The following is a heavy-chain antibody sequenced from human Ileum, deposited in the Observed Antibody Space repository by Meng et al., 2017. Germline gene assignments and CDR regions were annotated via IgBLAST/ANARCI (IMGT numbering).Heavy chain of an antibody. Sequence: VQLVESGGGVVQPGRSLRPSCAASGFTFSNYGMHWVRQAPGKGLEWVAVIWHDGNTKDYVDSVKGRFTISRDNSKNTLYLQMNSLRTEDTAVYYCATDSGGSPFDYWGQGTLVTVSS. D-gene: IGHD1-26*01. J-gene: IGHJ4*02. V-gene: IGHV3-33*01. CDR1: GFTFSNYG. CDR3: ATDSGGSPFDY. CDR2: IWHDGNTK.